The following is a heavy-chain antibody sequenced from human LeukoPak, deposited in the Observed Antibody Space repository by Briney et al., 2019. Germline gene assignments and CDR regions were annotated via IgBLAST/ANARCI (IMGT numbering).Heavy chain of an antibody. V-gene: IGHV4-38-2*02. CDR3: ARAGYSGYETLY. CDR2: VYHSGST. J-gene: IGHJ4*02. Sequence: SETLSLTCTVSAYSISSSYYWGWIRQPPGKGLQWIGTVYHSGSTYYNPSLKSRVSISVDMSKNQFSLRLRSVTAADTAVYYCARAGYSGYETLYWGQGTLVTVSS. CDR1: AYSISSSYY. D-gene: IGHD5-12*01.